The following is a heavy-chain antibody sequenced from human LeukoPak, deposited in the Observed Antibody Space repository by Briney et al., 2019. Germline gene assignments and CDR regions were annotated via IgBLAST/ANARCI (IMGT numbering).Heavy chain of an antibody. Sequence: GGSLRLSCAASGFTFSSYAMSWVRQAPGKGLERVSAISGSGGSTYYADSVKGRFTISRDNSKNTLYLQMNSLRAEDTAVYYCAKCPSRYGSNPYFDYWGQGTLVTVSS. J-gene: IGHJ4*02. CDR2: ISGSGGST. CDR1: GFTFSSYA. D-gene: IGHD3-10*01. CDR3: AKCPSRYGSNPYFDY. V-gene: IGHV3-23*01.